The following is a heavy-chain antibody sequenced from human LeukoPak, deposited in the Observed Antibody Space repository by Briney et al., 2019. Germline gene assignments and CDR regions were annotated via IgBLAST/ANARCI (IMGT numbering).Heavy chain of an antibody. V-gene: IGHV6-1*01. J-gene: IGHJ4*02. CDR2: TYYSSKWYN. Sequence: ASQTLSLTCAVSGDSVSSNSDAWNWISQSPSRGLEWLGRTYYSSKWYNDSAVSVKSRITINPDTSKNQFSLQLNSVPPEDTAVYDCARGDSFDYWGQGTLVTVSS. CDR3: ARGDSFDY. D-gene: IGHD3-16*01. CDR1: GDSVSSNSDA.